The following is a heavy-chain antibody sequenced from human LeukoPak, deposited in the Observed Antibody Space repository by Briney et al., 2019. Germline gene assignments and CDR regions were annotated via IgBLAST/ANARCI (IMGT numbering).Heavy chain of an antibody. CDR3: ARGGGLDV. J-gene: IGHJ6*02. D-gene: IGHD3-16*01. V-gene: IGHV3-7*03. CDR2: INHNGTVN. CDR1: GFTFSSYW. Sequence: GGSLRLSCAASGFTFSSYWMNWARQAPGKGLEWVASINHNGTVNYYVDSVKGRFTISRDNAKNSLYLQMSNLRAEDTAVYFCARGGGLDVWGQGATVTVSS.